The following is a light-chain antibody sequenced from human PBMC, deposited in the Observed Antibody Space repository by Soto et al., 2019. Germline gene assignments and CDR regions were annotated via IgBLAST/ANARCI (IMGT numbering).Light chain of an antibody. J-gene: IGLJ3*02. V-gene: IGLV2-14*01. Sequence: QYALTQPASVSGSPGQSITISCTGTSSDVGGYNYVSWYQQHPGNAPKLMIYEVSNRPSGGSDRFSGSKSGNTASLTICGLQAEDEADYYCRSYTGIGTQVVFGGGTKLTVL. CDR1: SSDVGGYNY. CDR2: EVS. CDR3: RSYTGIGTQVV.